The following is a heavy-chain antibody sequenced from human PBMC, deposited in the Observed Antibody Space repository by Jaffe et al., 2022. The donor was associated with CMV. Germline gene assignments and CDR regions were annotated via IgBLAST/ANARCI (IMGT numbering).Heavy chain of an antibody. CDR3: ARHQWLPQYYYYYYYMDV. CDR1: GYSFTSYW. CDR2: IDPSDSYT. Sequence: EVQLVQSGAEVKKPGESLRISCKGSGYSFTSYWISWVRQMPGKGLEWMGRIDPSDSYTNYSPSFQGHVTISADKSISTAYLQWSSLKASDTAMYYCARHQWLPQYYYYYYYMDVWGKGTTVTVSS. V-gene: IGHV5-10-1*03. D-gene: IGHD6-19*01. J-gene: IGHJ6*03.